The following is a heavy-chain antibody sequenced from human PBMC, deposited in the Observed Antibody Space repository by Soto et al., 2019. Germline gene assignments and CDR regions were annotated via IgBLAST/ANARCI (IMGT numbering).Heavy chain of an antibody. D-gene: IGHD3-22*01. J-gene: IGHJ3*02. Sequence: SETPSLTCTVSGGSISSYYWSWIRQPPGKGLEWIGYIYYSGSTNYNPSLKSRVTISVDTSKNQFSLKLSSVTAADTAVYYCARHLKEGSGYWRDAFDIWGQGTMVTVSS. CDR2: IYYSGST. V-gene: IGHV4-59*08. CDR1: GGSISSYY. CDR3: ARHLKEGSGYWRDAFDI.